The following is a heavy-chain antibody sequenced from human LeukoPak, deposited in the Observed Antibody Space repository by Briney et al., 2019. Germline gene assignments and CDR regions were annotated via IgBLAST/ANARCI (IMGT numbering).Heavy chain of an antibody. CDR2: IYYSGST. D-gene: IGHD3-3*01. CDR3: ARGKRYYDFWSGPQDKYYFDY. Sequence: PSETLSLTCTVSGGSNSSGDYYWSWIRQPPGKGLEWIGYIYYSGSTYYNPSLKSRVTISVDTSKNQFSLKLSSVTAADTAVYYCARGKRYYDFWSGPQDKYYFDYWGQGTLVTVSS. V-gene: IGHV4-30-4*01. CDR1: GGSNSSGDYY. J-gene: IGHJ4*02.